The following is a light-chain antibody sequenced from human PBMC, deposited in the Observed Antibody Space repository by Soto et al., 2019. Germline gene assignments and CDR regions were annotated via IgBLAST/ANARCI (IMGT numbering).Light chain of an antibody. CDR2: EVS. Sequence: QSVLTQPASVSGSPGQSGTISFTGTSSDVGAYKYVSWYQQHPGKAPKLMIYEVSNRPSGVSNRFSGSKSGNTASLTISGLQADDEADYYCNSYAGDIIRFVFGTGTKVTVL. V-gene: IGLV2-14*01. CDR3: NSYAGDIIRFV. J-gene: IGLJ1*01. CDR1: SSDVGAYKY.